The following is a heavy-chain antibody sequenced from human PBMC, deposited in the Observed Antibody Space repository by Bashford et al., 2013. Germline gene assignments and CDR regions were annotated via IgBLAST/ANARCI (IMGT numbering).Heavy chain of an antibody. V-gene: IGHV3-21*01. CDR2: ISSSSSYI. D-gene: IGHD6-6*01. J-gene: IGHJ4*02. CDR3: ARGGRSYNGHLIAAPPPFDY. CDR1: GFTFSSYS. Sequence: GGSLRLSCAASGFTFSSYSMNWVRQAPGKGLEWVSSISSSSSYIYYADSVKGRFTISRDNAKNSLYLQMNSLRAEDTAVYYCARGGRSYNGHLIAAPPPFDYWGQGSLVTVSS.